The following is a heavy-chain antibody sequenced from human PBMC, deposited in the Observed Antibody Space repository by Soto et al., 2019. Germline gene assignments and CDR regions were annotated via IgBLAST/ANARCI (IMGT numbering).Heavy chain of an antibody. D-gene: IGHD5-12*01. CDR3: ARGRGYSGYGGYYYDGMDV. Sequence: QVQLQESGPGLVKPSQTLSLTCTVSGGSISSGDYYWSWIRQPPGKGLEWIGYIYYSGSTYYNPSPKSRVNRSVDTSKNQFSLKRSSVTAADTAVYYCARGRGYSGYGGYYYDGMDVWGQGTTVTVSS. CDR2: IYYSGST. CDR1: GGSISSGDYY. V-gene: IGHV4-30-4*01. J-gene: IGHJ6*02.